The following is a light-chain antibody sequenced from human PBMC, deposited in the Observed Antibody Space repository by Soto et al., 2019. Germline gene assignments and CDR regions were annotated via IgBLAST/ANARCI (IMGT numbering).Light chain of an antibody. Sequence: EIVLTQSPATLSLSPGERATLSCRASQSVSSYLAWYQQKPGQAPRLLIYDASNRATGIPARFSGSGSGTDFTLTISSLEPEDFAVYYCQQRSNWLFTFGPGTKVDF. V-gene: IGKV3-11*01. CDR1: QSVSSY. J-gene: IGKJ3*01. CDR2: DAS. CDR3: QQRSNWLFT.